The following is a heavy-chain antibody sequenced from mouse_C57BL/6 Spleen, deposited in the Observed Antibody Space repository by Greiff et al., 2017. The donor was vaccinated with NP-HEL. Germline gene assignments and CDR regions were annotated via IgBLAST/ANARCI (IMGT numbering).Heavy chain of an antibody. J-gene: IGHJ2*01. CDR1: GYTFTSYW. D-gene: IGHD1-1*01. V-gene: IGHV1-55*01. CDR3: ARGYYYGSRGNY. Sequence: QVQLQQSGAELVKPGASVKMSCKASGYTFTSYWITWVKQRPGQGLEWIGDIYPGSGSTNYNEKFKSKATLTVDTSSSTAYMQLSSLTSEDSAVYYCARGYYYGSRGNYWGQGTTLTVSS. CDR2: IYPGSGST.